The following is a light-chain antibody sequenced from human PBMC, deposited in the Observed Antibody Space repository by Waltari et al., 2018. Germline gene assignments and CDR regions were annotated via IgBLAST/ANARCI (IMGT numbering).Light chain of an antibody. CDR2: DAS. CDR1: QRVGSN. CDR3: QQRNNWPPGFT. J-gene: IGKJ3*01. V-gene: IGKV3-11*01. Sequence: DIVLTQSPATLSLSPGEKATLSCRASQRVGSNVAWYQQKAGQAPRLLIYDASNRATGIPARFSGSGSGTDFTLTISSREPEDFAVYYCQQRNNWPPGFTFGPGTKVDIK.